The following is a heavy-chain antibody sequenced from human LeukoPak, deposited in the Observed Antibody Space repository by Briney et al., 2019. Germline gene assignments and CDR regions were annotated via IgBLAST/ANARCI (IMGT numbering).Heavy chain of an antibody. CDR1: GYSFANYW. J-gene: IGHJ4*02. CDR2: ICPGDSDT. CDR3: ARLGEGVTSTFAMAEV. D-gene: IGHD3-10*01. Sequence: GESLKISCKGSGYSFANYWIAWVRQMPGKGLEWMGIICPGDSDTRYSPSFQGQVTISADKSISTAYLQWSSLWASDTAIYFCARLGEGVTSTFAMAEVWGQGTLVTVSS. V-gene: IGHV5-51*01.